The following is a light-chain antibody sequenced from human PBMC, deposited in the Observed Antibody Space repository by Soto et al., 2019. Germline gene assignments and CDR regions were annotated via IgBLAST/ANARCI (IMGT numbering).Light chain of an antibody. CDR3: QQYGSSYPWT. J-gene: IGKJ1*01. Sequence: EIVLTQSPGTLSLSPGERATLPCRASQSVSSNYLAWYQQKPGQAPRLLIYGASSRATGIPDRFSGSGSGTDFTLTIRRLEPEDFAVYYCQQYGSSYPWTFGQGTKV. CDR1: QSVSSNY. V-gene: IGKV3-20*01. CDR2: GAS.